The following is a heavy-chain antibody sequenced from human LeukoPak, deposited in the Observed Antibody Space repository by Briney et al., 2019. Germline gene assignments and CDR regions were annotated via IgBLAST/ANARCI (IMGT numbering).Heavy chain of an antibody. Sequence: SETLSLTCTVSGGSVSGSSYYWGWIRQPPGKGLEWIGSVSYSGSTYYTPSLKSRVTISVDTSKNQFSLKLSSVTAADTAVYYCASTPQQWLRIDYWGQGTLVTVSS. CDR2: VSYSGST. CDR3: ASTPQQWLRIDY. J-gene: IGHJ4*02. V-gene: IGHV4-39*07. D-gene: IGHD6-19*01. CDR1: GGSVSGSSYY.